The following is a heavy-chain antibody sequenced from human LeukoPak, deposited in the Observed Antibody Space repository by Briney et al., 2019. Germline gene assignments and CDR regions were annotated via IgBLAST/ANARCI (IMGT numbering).Heavy chain of an antibody. D-gene: IGHD1-26*01. CDR3: ARERGGATAIDY. Sequence: GGSLRLSCAASGFTFSSYSMHWVRQAPGKGLEWVSGISWNSGSIGYADSVKGRFTISRDNAKNSLYLQMNSLRAEDTAVYYCARERGGATAIDYWGQGTLVTASS. J-gene: IGHJ4*02. CDR1: GFTFSSYS. CDR2: ISWNSGSI. V-gene: IGHV3-9*01.